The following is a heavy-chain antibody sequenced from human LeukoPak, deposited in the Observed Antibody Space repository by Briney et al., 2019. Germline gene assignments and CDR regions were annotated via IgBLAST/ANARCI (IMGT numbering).Heavy chain of an antibody. CDR3: ARGWASSWYYFDF. V-gene: IGHV4-59*01. Sequence: KPSETLPLTCAVSGGSMRNYYWSWIRQPPGKGLEWIGYTYDSGSSSYNPSLRSRVSISIDTSKNQFSLNLSSVTAADTAVYYCARGWASSWYYFDFWGQGTLVTVSS. CDR1: GGSMRNYY. D-gene: IGHD2-2*01. J-gene: IGHJ4*02. CDR2: TYDSGSS.